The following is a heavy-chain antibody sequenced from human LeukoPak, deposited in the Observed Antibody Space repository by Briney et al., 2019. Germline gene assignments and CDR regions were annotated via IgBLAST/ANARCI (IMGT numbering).Heavy chain of an antibody. CDR3: ARRGAVAGTNGY. CDR2: MNPNSGNT. Sequence: ASVKASCKASGYTFTSYDINWVRQATGQGLEWMGWMNPNSGNTGYAQKFQGRVTMTRNTSISTAYMELSSLRSEDTAVYYCARRGAVAGTNGYWGQGTLVTVSS. V-gene: IGHV1-8*01. J-gene: IGHJ4*02. CDR1: GYTFTSYD. D-gene: IGHD6-19*01.